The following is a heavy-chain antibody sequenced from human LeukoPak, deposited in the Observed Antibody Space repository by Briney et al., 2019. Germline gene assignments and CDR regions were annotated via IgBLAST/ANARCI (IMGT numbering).Heavy chain of an antibody. D-gene: IGHD1-26*01. CDR1: GFTFRSFW. Sequence: GGSLRLTCAASGFTFRSFWIHRVRQAPGKGLVCVSRINKDGSVTDYAESVKGRFSISRDNATNTLYLQMNRLRVVDTATYSCLKVRRRARVGCFDYWGQGTLVTVSS. V-gene: IGHV3-74*01. J-gene: IGHJ4*02. CDR2: INKDGSVT. CDR3: LKVRRRARVGCFDY.